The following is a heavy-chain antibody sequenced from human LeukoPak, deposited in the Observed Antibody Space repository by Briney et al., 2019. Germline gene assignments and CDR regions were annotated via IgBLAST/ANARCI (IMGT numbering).Heavy chain of an antibody. CDR1: GYTFTTYY. V-gene: IGHV1-2*02. Sequence: VASVKVSCKASGYTFTTYYMHWVRQAPGQGLEWMGWINPNSGSTNYPQKFQGRVTMTRDTSINTAYMELHSLRSEDTAVYYCARGYSPSIRTTGNDYWGQGTLVTVSS. J-gene: IGHJ4*02. CDR2: INPNSGST. D-gene: IGHD1-1*01. CDR3: ARGYSPSIRTTGNDY.